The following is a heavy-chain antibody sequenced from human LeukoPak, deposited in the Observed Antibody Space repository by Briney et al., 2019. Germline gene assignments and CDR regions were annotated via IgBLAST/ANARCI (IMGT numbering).Heavy chain of an antibody. Sequence: SETLSLTCAVYGGSFSGYYWSWIRQPPGKGLEWIGEINHSGSTNYNPSLKSRVTISVDTSKNQFSLKLSSVTAADTAVYYCARGFPIVGATVGRFDPWGQGTLVTVSS. D-gene: IGHD1-26*01. V-gene: IGHV4-34*01. CDR1: GGSFSGYY. J-gene: IGHJ5*02. CDR2: INHSGST. CDR3: ARGFPIVGATVGRFDP.